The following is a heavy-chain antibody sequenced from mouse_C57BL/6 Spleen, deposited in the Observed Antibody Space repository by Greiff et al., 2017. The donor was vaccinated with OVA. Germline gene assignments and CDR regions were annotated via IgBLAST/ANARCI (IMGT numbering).Heavy chain of an antibody. V-gene: IGHV5-17*01. CDR1: GFTFSDYG. CDR2: ISSGSSTI. CDR3: ARNGFAY. J-gene: IGHJ3*01. Sequence: EVQVVESGGGLVKPGGSLKLSCAASGFTFSDYGMHWVRQAPEKGLEWVAYISSGSSTIYYADTVKGAFTISRDNANNTLFLQMTSLRDEDTAKYYCARNGFAYWGQGTLVTVS.